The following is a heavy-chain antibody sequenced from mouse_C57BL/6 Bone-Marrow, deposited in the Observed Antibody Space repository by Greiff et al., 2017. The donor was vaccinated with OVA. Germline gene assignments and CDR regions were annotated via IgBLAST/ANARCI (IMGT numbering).Heavy chain of an antibody. Sequence: DVHLVESGGGLVQPGGSLKLSCAASGFTFSDYEMAWVRQAPRKGLEWVAFISNLAYSIYYAATVTGRFTISRESAKNTLYLEMSSLRSEDTAMYNFARHGVSRYWYVDVWGTGTTVTVSA. CDR1: GFTFSDYE. CDR2: ISNLAYSI. CDR3: ARHGVSRYWYVDV. V-gene: IGHV5-15*01. D-gene: IGHD1-1*02. J-gene: IGHJ1*03.